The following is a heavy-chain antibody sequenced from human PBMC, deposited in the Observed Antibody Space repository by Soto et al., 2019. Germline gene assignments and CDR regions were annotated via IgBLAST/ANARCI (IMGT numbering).Heavy chain of an antibody. CDR1: GGTFISYA. CDR2: IIPIFGTA. J-gene: IGHJ6*02. V-gene: IGHV1-69*13. CDR3: ARRREYSGYDFGGYYYYYGMDV. D-gene: IGHD5-12*01. Sequence: SVKVSCKASGGTFISYAISWVRQAPGQGLEWMGGIIPIFGTAKYAQNFQGRVTITADESTSTAYMEVSSLRSEDTAVYYCARRREYSGYDFGGYYYYYGMDVWGQGTTVTVSS.